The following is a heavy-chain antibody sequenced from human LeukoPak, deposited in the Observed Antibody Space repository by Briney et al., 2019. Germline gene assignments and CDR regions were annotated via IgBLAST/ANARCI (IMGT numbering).Heavy chain of an antibody. V-gene: IGHV4-34*01. CDR2: INHSGST. Sequence: SETLSLTCAVYGGSFSGYYWSWIRQPPGKGLEWIGEINHSGSTNYNPSLKSRVTISVDTSKNQFSLKLSSVTAAGTAVYYCARGGLSGSYSWGQGTLVTVSS. D-gene: IGHD3-10*01. CDR1: GGSFSGYY. J-gene: IGHJ5*02. CDR3: ARGGLSGSYS.